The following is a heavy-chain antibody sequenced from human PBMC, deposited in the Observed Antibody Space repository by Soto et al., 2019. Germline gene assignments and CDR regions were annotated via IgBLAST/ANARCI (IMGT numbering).Heavy chain of an antibody. Sequence: GGSLRLSCAVSGFTVSSNYMSWARQAPGKGLEWVSVIYSGGSTYYADSVKGRFTISRDNSKNTLYLQMNSLRAEDTAVYYCAREGIRSPLYYWGQGTLVTVSS. CDR3: AREGIRSPLYY. D-gene: IGHD4-17*01. CDR1: GFTVSSNY. V-gene: IGHV3-66*01. CDR2: IYSGGST. J-gene: IGHJ4*02.